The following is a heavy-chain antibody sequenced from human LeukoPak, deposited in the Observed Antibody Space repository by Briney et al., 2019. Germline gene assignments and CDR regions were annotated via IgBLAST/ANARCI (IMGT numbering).Heavy chain of an antibody. CDR1: GFTFSSYA. CDR3: AKGSMGVKRDYVWFDY. Sequence: GGSLRLSCAASGFTFSSYAMSWVRQAPGKGLEWVSAISGSGGSTYYADSVKGRFTISRDNSKNTLYLQMNSLRAEDTAVYYCAKGSMGVKRDYVWFDYWGQGTLVTVSS. V-gene: IGHV3-23*01. D-gene: IGHD3-16*01. CDR2: ISGSGGST. J-gene: IGHJ4*02.